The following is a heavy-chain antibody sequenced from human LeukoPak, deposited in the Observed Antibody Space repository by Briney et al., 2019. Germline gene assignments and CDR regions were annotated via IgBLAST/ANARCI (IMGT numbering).Heavy chain of an antibody. Sequence: ASVKVSCKTSKNMFTGYFMHWVRQAPGQGLEWIGWINPNSGGTLFARRFQGRVTMTRDTSIGATYMELSRLTSDDTALYYCAAQCNDDFCYKRDYMDVWGKGAMVIVSS. J-gene: IGHJ6*03. CDR2: INPNSGGT. CDR3: AAQCNDDFCYKRDYMDV. V-gene: IGHV1-2*02. CDR1: KNMFTGYF. D-gene: IGHD2-2*02.